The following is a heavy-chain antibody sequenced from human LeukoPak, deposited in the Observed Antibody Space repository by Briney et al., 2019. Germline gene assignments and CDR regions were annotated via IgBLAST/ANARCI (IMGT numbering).Heavy chain of an antibody. D-gene: IGHD2-2*01. Sequence: GGSLRLSCAASGFTFSSYSMNWVRQAPGKGLEWVSYISSSSSTIYYADSVKGRFTISRDNAKNSLYLQMNSLRAEDTAVYYCARDRGCSSTSCYGYYYYDMDVWGQGTTVTVSS. CDR3: ARDRGCSSTSCYGYYYYDMDV. J-gene: IGHJ6*02. CDR1: GFTFSSYS. CDR2: ISSSSSTI. V-gene: IGHV3-48*01.